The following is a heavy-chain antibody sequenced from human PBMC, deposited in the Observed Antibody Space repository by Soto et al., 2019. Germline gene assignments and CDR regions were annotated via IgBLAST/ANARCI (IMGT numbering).Heavy chain of an antibody. CDR2: ISYDGSNK. Sequence: QVQLVESGGGVVQPGRSLRLSCAASGFTFSSYGMHWVRQAPGKGLEWVAVISYDGSNKYYADSVKGRFTISRDNSKNTLYLQMNSLRAEDTAVYYCAKDQPIGGYSYGNGIDYWGQGNLVTVSS. V-gene: IGHV3-30*18. CDR1: GFTFSSYG. D-gene: IGHD5-18*01. CDR3: AKDQPIGGYSYGNGIDY. J-gene: IGHJ4*02.